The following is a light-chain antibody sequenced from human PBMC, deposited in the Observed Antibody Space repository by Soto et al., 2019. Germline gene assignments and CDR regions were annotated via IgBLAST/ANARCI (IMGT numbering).Light chain of an antibody. J-gene: IGKJ4*01. CDR2: DAS. V-gene: IGKV3-20*01. CDR1: QSVSSSY. Sequence: ENVLSQSPGTLSLSPGERATLSCRASQSVSSSYLAWSQQKPGQAPRLLIYDASSRATGIPDRFSGSGSGTDFTLTISRLEPEDFAVYYCQQYGSSPLTFGGGTKVEIK. CDR3: QQYGSSPLT.